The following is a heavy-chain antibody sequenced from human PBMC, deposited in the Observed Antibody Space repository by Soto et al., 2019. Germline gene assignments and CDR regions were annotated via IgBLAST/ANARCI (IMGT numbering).Heavy chain of an antibody. CDR3: ARFKHDLAAAGILGY. Sequence: PGESLKISCKGSGYIFTTYWIGWVRQMPGKGLEWMGIIYPGDSDTRYSPSFQGQVTISADKSISTAYLQWSSLKASDTAMYYCARFKHDLAAAGILGYWGQGTLVTVSS. D-gene: IGHD6-13*01. J-gene: IGHJ4*02. CDR1: GYIFTTYW. V-gene: IGHV5-51*01. CDR2: IYPGDSDT.